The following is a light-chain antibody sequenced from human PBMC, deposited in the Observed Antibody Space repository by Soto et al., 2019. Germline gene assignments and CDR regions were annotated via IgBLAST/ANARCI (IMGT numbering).Light chain of an antibody. J-gene: IGKJ4*01. CDR2: EAS. CDR3: QHYNSYPLT. CDR1: RSISNW. V-gene: IGKV1-5*01. Sequence: DIQMTQSPSTLSASVGDRITITCRASRSISNWLAWYQQRPGKAPKLLIYEASNLESGVPSRFSGSGSGTEFTLTISSLQADDFGNYYCQHYNSYPLTFGGGTKVEVK.